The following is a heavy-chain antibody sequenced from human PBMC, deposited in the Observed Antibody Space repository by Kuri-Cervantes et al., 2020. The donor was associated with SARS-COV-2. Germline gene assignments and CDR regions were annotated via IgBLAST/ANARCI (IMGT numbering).Heavy chain of an antibody. D-gene: IGHD5-18*01. Sequence: GESLKISCAASGFTFSSYAMHWVRQAPGQGLEWMGWINPNSGGTNYAQKFQGRVTMTRDTSISTAYMELSRLRSDDTAVYYCARDWDLSDGYSYGYYFDYWGQGTLVTVSS. J-gene: IGHJ4*02. CDR2: INPNSGGT. V-gene: IGHV1-2*02. CDR3: ARDWDLSDGYSYGYYFDY. CDR1: GFTFSSYA.